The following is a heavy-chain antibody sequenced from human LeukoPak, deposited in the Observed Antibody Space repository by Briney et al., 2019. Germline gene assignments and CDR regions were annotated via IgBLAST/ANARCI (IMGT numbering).Heavy chain of an antibody. CDR2: IDPSGGST. D-gene: IGHD5-12*01. CDR1: GYTFTSYY. J-gene: IGHJ6*02. V-gene: IGHV1-46*01. Sequence: ASVKVSCKASGYTFTSYYMHWVRQAPGQGLEWMGIIDPSGGSTSYAQKFQGRVTITADESTSTAYMELSSLRSEDTAVYYCARDQVVGYDSPTYYYYYGMDVWGQGTTVTVSS. CDR3: ARDQVVGYDSPTYYYYYGMDV.